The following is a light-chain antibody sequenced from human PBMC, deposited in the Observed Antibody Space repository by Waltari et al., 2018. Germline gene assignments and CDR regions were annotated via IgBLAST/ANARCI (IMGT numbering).Light chain of an antibody. V-gene: IGKV4-1*01. CDR2: WAS. J-gene: IGKJ4*01. Sequence: DIVMTQSPDSLAVSLGERATINCKSSQSVLYSPNNKNYLTWYQQKPGQPPKLLIYWASTRESGVPDRFSGSGSGTDFTLTITSLQAEDVAVYYCQQHYSNPLTFGGGTKVEIK. CDR1: QSVLYSPNNKNY. CDR3: QQHYSNPLT.